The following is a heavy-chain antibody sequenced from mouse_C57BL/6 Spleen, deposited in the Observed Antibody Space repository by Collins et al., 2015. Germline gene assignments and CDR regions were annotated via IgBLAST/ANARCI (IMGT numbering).Heavy chain of an antibody. D-gene: IGHD2-3*01. J-gene: IGHJ3*01. Sequence: WIGDINPNNGGTIYNQKFKGKATLTVDKSSSTAYMELRSLTSEDTAVYYCARYDGYPAWFAYWGQGTLVTVSA. V-gene: IGHV1-18*01. CDR3: ARYDGYPAWFAY. CDR2: INPNNGGT.